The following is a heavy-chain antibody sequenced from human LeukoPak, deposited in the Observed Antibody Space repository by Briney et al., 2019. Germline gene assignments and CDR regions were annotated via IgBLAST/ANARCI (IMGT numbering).Heavy chain of an antibody. D-gene: IGHD3-10*01. CDR2: MNPNSGNT. CDR3: ARGQLYYYGSGSYYTPSARYGMDV. V-gene: IGHV1-8*01. CDR1: GYTFTSYD. Sequence: ASVKVSCKASGYTFTSYDINWVRQATGQGLEWMGWMNPNSGNTGYAQKFQGRVTMTRNTSISTAYMELSSLRSEDTAVYYCARGQLYYYGSGSYYTPSARYGMDVWGQGTTVTVSS. J-gene: IGHJ6*02.